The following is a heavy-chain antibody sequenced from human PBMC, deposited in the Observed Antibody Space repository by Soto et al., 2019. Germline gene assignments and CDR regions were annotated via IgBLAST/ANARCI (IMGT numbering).Heavy chain of an antibody. V-gene: IGHV1-3*01. D-gene: IGHD1-26*01. Sequence: SVKVSCKASGYTFTSYAMHWVRQAPGQRLEWMGWINAGNGNTIYAQKFQGRVTMTEDTSTDTAYMELSSLRSEDTAVYYCATEFRELLSPFDYWGQGTLVTVSS. CDR2: INAGNGNT. J-gene: IGHJ4*02. CDR3: ATEFRELLSPFDY. CDR1: GYTFTSYA.